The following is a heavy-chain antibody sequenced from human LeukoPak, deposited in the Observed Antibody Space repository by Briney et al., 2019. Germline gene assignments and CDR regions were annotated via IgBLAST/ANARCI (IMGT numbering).Heavy chain of an antibody. CDR3: ARDHYYDSSGYPYWYFDL. D-gene: IGHD3-22*01. J-gene: IGHJ2*01. CDR1: GGSISSYY. Sequence: SETLSLTCTVPGGSISSYYWSWIRQPAGKGLEWIGRIYTSGSTNYNPSLKSRVTMSVDTSKNQFSLKLSSVTAADTAVYYCARDHYYDSSGYPYWYFDLWGRGTLVTVSS. CDR2: IYTSGST. V-gene: IGHV4-4*07.